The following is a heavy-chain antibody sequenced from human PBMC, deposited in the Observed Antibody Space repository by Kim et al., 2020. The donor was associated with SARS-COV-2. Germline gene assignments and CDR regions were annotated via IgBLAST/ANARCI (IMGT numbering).Heavy chain of an antibody. Sequence: GGSLRLSCTTSGLNFGDYAMSWFRQAPGKGLEWVAFIRSKRYGETTEYAASVKGRFTISRDDSKRSAYLQMNGLKTEDTAVYYCTSGPYYYDSAAYYQDYWRQGTLVTVSS. V-gene: IGHV3-49*03. CDR3: TSGPYYYDSAAYYQDY. J-gene: IGHJ4*02. D-gene: IGHD3-22*01. CDR2: IRSKRYGETT. CDR1: GLNFGDYA.